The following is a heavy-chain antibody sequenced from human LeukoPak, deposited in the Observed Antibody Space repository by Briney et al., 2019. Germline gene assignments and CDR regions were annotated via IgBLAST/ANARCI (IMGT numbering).Heavy chain of an antibody. Sequence: SETLSLTCVVSGGSMTNYFWHWIRQPAGKGLEWIGHISGNGNFDFNPSLNSRVTISLDKSQNQFSLKLNSVTAADTAIYYCARGGSSSWYPLMKWGQGTLVTVSS. J-gene: IGHJ4*02. CDR3: ARGGSSSWYPLMK. CDR1: GGSMTNYF. V-gene: IGHV4-59*10. D-gene: IGHD2-2*01. CDR2: ISGNGNF.